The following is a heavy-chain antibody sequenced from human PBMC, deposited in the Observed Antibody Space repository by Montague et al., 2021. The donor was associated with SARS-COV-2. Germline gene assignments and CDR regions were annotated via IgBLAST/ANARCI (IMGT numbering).Heavy chain of an antibody. CDR1: GDSISYFY. J-gene: IGHJ4*02. D-gene: IGHD6-13*01. Sequence: SKTLSLTCTVSGDSISYFYWSWIRQPAGKGLEWIGRVSASGSTNYNPSLNSRVTMSVDTSKKQFSLRLSPVTAADTAVYYCASDVVAAPGTFDYWGQGTLVTVSS. CDR2: VSASGST. CDR3: ASDVVAAPGTFDY. V-gene: IGHV4-4*07.